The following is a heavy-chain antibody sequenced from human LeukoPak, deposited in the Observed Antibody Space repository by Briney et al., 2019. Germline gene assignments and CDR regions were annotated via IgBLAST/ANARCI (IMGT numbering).Heavy chain of an antibody. J-gene: IGHJ3*02. CDR1: GFTFSSYW. CDR2: IKQDGSEK. D-gene: IGHD2-2*01. Sequence: GGSLRLSCAASGFTFSSYWMSWVRQAPGKGLEWVANIKQDGSEKYYVDSVKGRFTISRDNAKNSLYLQMNSLRAEDTAVYYCARVRRPAVVLDALDSWGQGTMVTVSS. CDR3: ARVRRPAVVLDALDS. V-gene: IGHV3-7*04.